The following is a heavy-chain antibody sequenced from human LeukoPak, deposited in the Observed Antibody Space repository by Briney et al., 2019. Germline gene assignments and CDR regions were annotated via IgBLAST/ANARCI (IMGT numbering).Heavy chain of an antibody. D-gene: IGHD3-16*01. J-gene: IGHJ1*01. Sequence: GASVKVSCKASGYTFTSYYMHWVRQAPGQGLEWMGIINPSGGSTSYAQKFQGRVTMTRDMSTSTVYMELSSLRSEDTAVYYCARDRGEFGFQHWGQGTLVTVSS. CDR2: INPSGGST. V-gene: IGHV1-46*01. CDR1: GYTFTSYY. CDR3: ARDRGEFGFQH.